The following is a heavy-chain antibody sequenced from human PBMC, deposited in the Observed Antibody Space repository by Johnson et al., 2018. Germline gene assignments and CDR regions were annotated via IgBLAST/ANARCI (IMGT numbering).Heavy chain of an antibody. CDR3: AKVSVPYYYGSGSYSYYYMEG. CDR1: GFTFDDYA. CDR2: MSWDGGST. Sequence: EVQLLESGGVVVQPGGSLRLSCAASGFTFDDYAMHWVRQAPGKGLEWVSLMSWDGGSTYYADSVKGRFTISRDNSKNSLYLQMNSLRAEDTALYYCAKVSVPYYYGSGSYSYYYMEGWGKGTTVTVAS. D-gene: IGHD3-10*01. J-gene: IGHJ6*03. V-gene: IGHV3-43D*03.